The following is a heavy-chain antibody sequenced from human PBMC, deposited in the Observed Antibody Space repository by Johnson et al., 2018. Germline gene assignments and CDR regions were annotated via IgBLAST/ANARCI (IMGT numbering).Heavy chain of an antibody. V-gene: IGHV1-69*01. Sequence: VQLVESGAEVKKPGSSVKVSCKASGGTFSSYAISWVRQAPGQGLEWMGGIIPIFGTANYAQKFQGRVTLTSDESTSTAYMELSSLRSEDTAVYYCARAPTAFIDSSGPRSDYYYYMDVWGKGTTVTVSS. CDR2: IIPIFGTA. CDR1: GGTFSSYA. D-gene: IGHD3-22*01. CDR3: ARAPTAFIDSSGPRSDYYYYMDV. J-gene: IGHJ6*03.